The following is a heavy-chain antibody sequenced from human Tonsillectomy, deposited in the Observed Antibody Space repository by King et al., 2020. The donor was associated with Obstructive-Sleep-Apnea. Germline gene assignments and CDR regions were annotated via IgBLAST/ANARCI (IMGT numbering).Heavy chain of an antibody. V-gene: IGHV4-38-2*02. CDR2: IYHSWST. D-gene: IGHD5-18*01. CDR1: GYSISSGFY. Sequence: QLQESGPGLVKPSETLSLTCTVSGYSISSGFYWGWIRQPPGKGLEGMANIYHSWSTYYNPSLKSRVTISVDTSKNQFSLKLSSVTAADPAVYYCARGGYSYGSRFDCWGQGTLVTVTS. CDR3: ARGGYSYGSRFDC. J-gene: IGHJ5*01.